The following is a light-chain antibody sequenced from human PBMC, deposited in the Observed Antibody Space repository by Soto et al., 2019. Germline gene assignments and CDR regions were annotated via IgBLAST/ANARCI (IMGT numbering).Light chain of an antibody. CDR1: QSMSNQ. CDR2: AAS. CDR3: RQTYNTPPT. V-gene: IGKV1-39*01. J-gene: IGKJ1*01. Sequence: DIQMTQSPSSLAASVGDRVTISCRASQSMSNQLNWFQQKPGKAPKLLIYAASSLQRGVPSRFSGSGSGTDFTLTISSLQPEDFATYYCRQTYNTPPTFGQGTKVEIK.